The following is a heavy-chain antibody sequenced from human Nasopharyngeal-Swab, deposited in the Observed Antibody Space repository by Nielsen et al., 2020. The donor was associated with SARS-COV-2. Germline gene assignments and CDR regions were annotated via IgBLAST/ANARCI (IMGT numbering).Heavy chain of an antibody. V-gene: IGHV4-59*12. CDR3: ARTLMSGWYPNTYYYGMDV. D-gene: IGHD6-19*01. CDR2: IYYSGST. J-gene: IGHJ6*02. Sequence: PGQRLEWIGYIYYSGSTNYNPSLKSRVTISVDTSKNQFSLKLSSVTAADTAVYYCARTLMSGWYPNTYYYGMDVWGQGTTVTVSS.